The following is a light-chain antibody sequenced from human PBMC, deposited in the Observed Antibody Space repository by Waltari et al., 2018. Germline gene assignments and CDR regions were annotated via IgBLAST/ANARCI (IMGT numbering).Light chain of an antibody. CDR2: FNSYGSQ. V-gene: IGLV4-69*01. Sequence: LTQSPSASASLGASVTLTCTVSSEHSGYALARKQQQPGKAPRFLMRFNSYGSQVKGAGIPDPFSGSHSGTERYLTISRVQAEDEADYYCQTWGIAIVVFGGGTKVTVL. CDR3: QTWGIAIVV. J-gene: IGLJ2*01. CDR1: SEHSGYA.